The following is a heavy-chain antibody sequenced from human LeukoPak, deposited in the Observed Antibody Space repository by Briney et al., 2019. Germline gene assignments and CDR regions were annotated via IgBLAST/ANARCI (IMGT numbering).Heavy chain of an antibody. Sequence: GRSLRLSCAASGFSFSDYTMHWVRQAPGKGLEWVAVISSDGSYKHYADSLTGRFTISRDNSKNTLYLQMNSLRAEDTAVYYCARDSYYYDSGYFDYWGQGTLVTVSS. CDR2: ISSDGSYK. CDR1: GFSFSDYT. CDR3: ARDSYYYDSGYFDY. V-gene: IGHV3-30*14. J-gene: IGHJ4*02. D-gene: IGHD3-22*01.